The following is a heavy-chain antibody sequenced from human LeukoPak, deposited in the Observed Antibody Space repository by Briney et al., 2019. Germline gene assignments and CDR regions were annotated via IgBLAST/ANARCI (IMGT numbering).Heavy chain of an antibody. J-gene: IGHJ4*02. Sequence: ASVKVSCKVSGYTLTELSMHWVRQAPGQGLEWMGIINPSGGSTSYAQKFQGRVTMTRDTSTSTVYMELSSLRSEDTAVYYCARDGTDSSGYYTYWGQGTLVTVSS. CDR1: GYTLTELS. D-gene: IGHD3-22*01. CDR3: ARDGTDSSGYYTY. V-gene: IGHV1-46*01. CDR2: INPSGGST.